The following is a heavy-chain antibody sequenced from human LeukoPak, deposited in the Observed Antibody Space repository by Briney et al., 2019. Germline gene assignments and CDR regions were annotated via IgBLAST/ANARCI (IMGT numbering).Heavy chain of an antibody. J-gene: IGHJ5*02. CDR3: ARDQVVVVLAALTVGFDP. Sequence: ASVKVSCKASGYTFTGYYMHWVRQAPGQGLEWMGWINPNSGGTNYAQKFQGRVTMTRDTSISTAYMELSRLRSDDTAVYYCARDQVVVVLAALTVGFDPWGQGTLVTVSS. CDR2: INPNSGGT. D-gene: IGHD2-2*01. CDR1: GYTFTGYY. V-gene: IGHV1-2*02.